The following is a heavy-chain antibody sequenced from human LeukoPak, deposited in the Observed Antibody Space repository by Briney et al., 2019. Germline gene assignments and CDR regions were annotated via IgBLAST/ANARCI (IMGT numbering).Heavy chain of an antibody. CDR1: GYSFTSYW. CDR3: ARYLGIAAAGTDSFDI. D-gene: IGHD6-13*01. CDR2: ISPTDSDT. V-gene: IGHV5-51*01. Sequence: RGESLKISCKGSGYSFTSYWIGWVRQMPGKGLEWMGIISPTDSDTRYSPSFQGQVTISADRSISTAYLQWSSLKASDTAMYYCARYLGIAAAGTDSFDIWGQGTMVTVSS. J-gene: IGHJ3*02.